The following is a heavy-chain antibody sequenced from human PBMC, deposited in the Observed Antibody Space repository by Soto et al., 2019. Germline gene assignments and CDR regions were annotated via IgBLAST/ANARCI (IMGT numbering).Heavy chain of an antibody. CDR3: ARQEYYYYGMDV. V-gene: IGHV3-33*01. CDR1: GFTFSSYG. CDR2: IWYDGSNK. Sequence: GALRLSCAASGFTFSSYGMHWVRQAPGKGLEWVAVIWYDGSNKYYADSVKGRFTISRDNSKNTLYLQMNSLRAEDTAVYYCARQEYYYYGMDVWGQGTTVTVSS. J-gene: IGHJ6*02.